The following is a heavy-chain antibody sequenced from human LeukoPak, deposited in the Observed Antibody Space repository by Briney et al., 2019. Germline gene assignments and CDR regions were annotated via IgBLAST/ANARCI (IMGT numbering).Heavy chain of an antibody. V-gene: IGHV1-3*01. J-gene: IGHJ4*02. Sequence: ASVKVSCKASEYTFTDYAINLVRQAPGQRLEWMGWINAGNGNTRYSQRFQGRVTITRDTSASTAYMELSSLTSEDTAVYYCARGRWSATTASYYLDFWGQGTLVTVSS. CDR1: EYTFTDYA. CDR2: INAGNGNT. D-gene: IGHD5-24*01. CDR3: ARGRWSATTASYYLDF.